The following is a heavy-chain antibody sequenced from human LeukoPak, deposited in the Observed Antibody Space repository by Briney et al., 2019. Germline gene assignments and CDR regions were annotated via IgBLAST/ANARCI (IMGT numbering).Heavy chain of an antibody. D-gene: IGHD3-10*01. Sequence: SETLSLTCTVSGGSISSSSYYWGWIRQPPGKGLEWIGSIYYSGSTYYNPSLKSRVTISVDTSKNQFSLKLSSVTAADTAVYYCARIYGSGSYGIPRWGQGTLVTVSS. CDR3: ARIYGSGSYGIPR. CDR1: GGSISSSSYY. V-gene: IGHV4-39*07. CDR2: IYYSGST. J-gene: IGHJ4*02.